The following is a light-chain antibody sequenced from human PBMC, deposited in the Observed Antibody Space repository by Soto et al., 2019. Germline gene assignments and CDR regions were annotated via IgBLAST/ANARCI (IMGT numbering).Light chain of an antibody. CDR3: QQRSNWPST. V-gene: IGKV3-11*01. Sequence: EIVLTQSPATLSLSPGDRATLSCRASQSVSSYLAWYQQKPGQAPRLLIYDASNRATGIPARFSGSGSGTDVTLTITTLEPEGYAVDYCQQRSNWPSTFGGGTKVEIK. J-gene: IGKJ4*01. CDR1: QSVSSY. CDR2: DAS.